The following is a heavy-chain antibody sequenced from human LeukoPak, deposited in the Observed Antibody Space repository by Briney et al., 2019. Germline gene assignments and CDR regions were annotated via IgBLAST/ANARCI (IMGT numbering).Heavy chain of an antibody. CDR2: ISYDGSNK. D-gene: IGHD3-10*01. CDR3: AHYYGSGSYFLGNYFDY. CDR1: GFTFGSYA. Sequence: GGSLRLSCAASGFTFGSYAMHWVRQAPGKGLEWVAVISYDGSNKYYADSVKGRFTISRDNSKNTLYLQMNSLRAEDTAVYYCAHYYGSGSYFLGNYFDYWGQGTLVTVSS. J-gene: IGHJ4*02. V-gene: IGHV3-30*04.